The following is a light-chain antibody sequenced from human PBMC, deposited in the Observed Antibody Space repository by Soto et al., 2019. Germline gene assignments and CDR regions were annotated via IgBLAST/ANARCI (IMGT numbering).Light chain of an antibody. CDR1: QSIDTW. Sequence: DIQMTQFPSTLSASVGDRVTITCRASQSIDTWLAWHQQKPEKAPKSLIYFASTLQSGVPSRFSASGSGTDFTLTISSLQPEDFATYYCQQFRSFPITFGQGTRLEIK. CDR3: QQFRSFPIT. J-gene: IGKJ5*01. V-gene: IGKV1D-16*01. CDR2: FAS.